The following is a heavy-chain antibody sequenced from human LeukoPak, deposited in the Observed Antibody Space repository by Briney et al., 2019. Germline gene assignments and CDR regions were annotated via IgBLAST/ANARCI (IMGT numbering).Heavy chain of an antibody. V-gene: IGHV4-4*07. CDR1: GGSISSYY. J-gene: IGHJ2*01. CDR2: IYTSGTT. CDR3: ARLRSTYWYFDL. D-gene: IGHD4-17*01. Sequence: SETLSLTCTVSGGSISSYYWSWIRQPAGKGLEWIGRIYTSGTTYYNPSLKSRVTMSVDTSKNQFSLKLSSVTAADTAVYYCARLRSTYWYFDLWGRGTLVTVSS.